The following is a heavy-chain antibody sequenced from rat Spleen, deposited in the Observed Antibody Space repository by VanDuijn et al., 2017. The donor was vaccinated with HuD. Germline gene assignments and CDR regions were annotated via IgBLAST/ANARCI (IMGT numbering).Heavy chain of an antibody. CDR1: GFTFSDYY. CDR2: ISYADSSGHSST. J-gene: IGHJ3*01. CDR3: VRQDTSGYSNWFTY. V-gene: IGHV5-29*01. D-gene: IGHD4-3*01. Sequence: EVQLVESDGALVQPGRSLKLSCAASGFTFSDYYMAWVRQAPTKGLEWVATISYADSSGHSSTYYRDSVKGRFTISRDKAKSTLSLQMDSLRSEDTATFYCVRQDTSGYSNWFTYWGQGTLVTVSS.